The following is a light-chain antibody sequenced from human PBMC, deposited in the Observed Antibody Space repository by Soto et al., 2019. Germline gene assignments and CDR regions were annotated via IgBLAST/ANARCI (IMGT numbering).Light chain of an antibody. CDR3: QQLDSYPYT. V-gene: IGKV1-9*01. Sequence: DIQLTQSPSCLSASIGDRVTIACRASHGIATNLAWYRQNLGNGPDLLIYAASTLQRGAPSRFSGSGSGAEFTLTISSLQPEDFATYYCQQLDSYPYTFGQGTKVDIK. CDR1: HGIATN. CDR2: AAS. J-gene: IGKJ2*01.